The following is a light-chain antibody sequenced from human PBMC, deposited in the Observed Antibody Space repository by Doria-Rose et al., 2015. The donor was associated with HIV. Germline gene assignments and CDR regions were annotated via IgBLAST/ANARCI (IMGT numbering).Light chain of an antibody. Sequence: TQSPETLSVSPGESATLSCRASQSVSTDLAWYQHKPGQAPQLLIWGASTRATGIPARFSGSGSGTEFTLTISSLQSEDFAIYFCHQYNNWPTFGQGTRLDIK. V-gene: IGKV3-15*01. J-gene: IGKJ5*01. CDR1: QSVSTD. CDR2: GAS. CDR3: HQYNNWPT.